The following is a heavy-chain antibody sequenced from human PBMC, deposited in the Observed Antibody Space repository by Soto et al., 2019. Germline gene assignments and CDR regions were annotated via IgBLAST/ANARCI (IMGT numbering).Heavy chain of an antibody. CDR2: MSYDETKK. V-gene: IGHV3-30*18. Sequence: GGSLRLSCATSGFSLSSYAMHWVRQAPGKGLEWVALMSYDETKKYYADSVKGRFTISRDTSENTLFLQMNNLRVEDTAVYYCAKDRRDGDFMHILVVDFWGQGALVTVSS. CDR3: AKDRRDGDFMHILVVDF. CDR1: GFSLSSYA. J-gene: IGHJ4*02. D-gene: IGHD2-15*01.